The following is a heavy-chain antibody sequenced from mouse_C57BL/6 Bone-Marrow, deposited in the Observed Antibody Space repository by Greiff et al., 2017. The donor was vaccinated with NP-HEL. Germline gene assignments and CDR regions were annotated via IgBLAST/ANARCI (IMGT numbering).Heavy chain of an antibody. CDR2: IYPRSGNT. J-gene: IGHJ3*01. V-gene: IGHV1-81*01. Sequence: VQLQQSGAELARPGASVKLSCKASGYTFTSSGISWVKQRTGQGLEWIGEIYPRSGNTYYSEKFKGKATLTADKSSSTAYMELRSLTSEDSAVYFCAWQLRLRGFAYWGQGTLVTVSA. CDR3: AWQLRLRGFAY. CDR1: GYTFTSSG. D-gene: IGHD3-2*02.